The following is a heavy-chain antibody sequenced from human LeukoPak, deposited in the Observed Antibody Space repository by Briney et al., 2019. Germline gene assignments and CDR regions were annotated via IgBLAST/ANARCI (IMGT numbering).Heavy chain of an antibody. J-gene: IGHJ4*02. D-gene: IGHD2-15*01. CDR1: GYSIRSGYY. CDR2: IDHSGST. Sequence: PSETLSLTCTVSGYSIRSGYYWGWIRQPPGKGLEWIGSIDHSGSTYYMPSLKSRVTISVDTSKNQFSLKLVSLTAADTAMYYCARDLSYCNGAGCYSSGYWGPGTLVTVSS. V-gene: IGHV4-38-2*02. CDR3: ARDLSYCNGAGCYSSGY.